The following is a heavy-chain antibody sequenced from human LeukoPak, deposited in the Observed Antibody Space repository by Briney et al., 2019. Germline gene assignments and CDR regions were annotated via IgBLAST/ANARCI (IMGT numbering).Heavy chain of an antibody. CDR2: ISGYNGKT. CDR1: GYTITNYG. D-gene: IGHD3-10*01. J-gene: IGHJ4*02. CDR3: ARDVGVSQFDS. Sequence: GASVKVSCKASGYTITNYGFSWVRQAPGQGLEWMGWISGYNGKTDYSQKLQGRVTMTTDTSTSTAYMELRSLTSDDTAVYYCARDVGVSQFDSWGQGTLVSVFS. V-gene: IGHV1-18*01.